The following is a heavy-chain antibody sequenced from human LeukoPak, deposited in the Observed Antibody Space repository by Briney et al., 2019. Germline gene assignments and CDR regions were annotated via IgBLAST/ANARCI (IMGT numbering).Heavy chain of an antibody. V-gene: IGHV5-51*01. D-gene: IGHD3-22*01. CDR3: ARRLRDDSSGYYFDY. J-gene: IGHJ4*02. Sequence: GESLKISCKGSGYSFTSYWIGWVRQIPGKGLEWMGIIYPGDSDTRYSPSFQGQVTISADKSISTAYLQWSSLKASDTAMYYCARRLRDDSSGYYFDYWGQGTLVTVSS. CDR1: GYSFTSYW. CDR2: IYPGDSDT.